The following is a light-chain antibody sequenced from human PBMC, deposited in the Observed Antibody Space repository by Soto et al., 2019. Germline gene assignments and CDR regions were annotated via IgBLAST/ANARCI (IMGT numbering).Light chain of an antibody. V-gene: IGKV3-15*01. CDR3: QQYNNWPVYT. CDR2: GAS. Sequence: EIGMTQSPATLSVSPGERATLSCRASQSVSSNLAWYQQKPGQAPRLLIYGASTRATGIPARFSGSGSGTEFTLTISSLQSEDFAVYYCQQYNNWPVYTFGQGTKLEIK. J-gene: IGKJ2*01. CDR1: QSVSSN.